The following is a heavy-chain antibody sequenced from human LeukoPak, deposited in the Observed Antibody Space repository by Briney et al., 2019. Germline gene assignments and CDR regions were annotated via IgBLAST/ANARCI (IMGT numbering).Heavy chain of an antibody. V-gene: IGHV3-66*01. CDR2: IYSGGST. CDR3: ARSNDYVWGSYRYYYYYMDV. Sequence: GGSLRLSCATSGFTFSSYTMSWVRQAPGEGREGGSVIYSGGSTYYADSVEGRFTISRDNSKTTLYLQMNSQRVEDTAVYYCARSNDYVWGSYRYYYYYMDVWGKGTTVTISS. J-gene: IGHJ6*03. D-gene: IGHD3-16*02. CDR1: GFTFSSYT.